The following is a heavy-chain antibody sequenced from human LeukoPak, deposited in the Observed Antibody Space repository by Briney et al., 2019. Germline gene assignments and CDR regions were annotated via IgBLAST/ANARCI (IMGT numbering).Heavy chain of an antibody. CDR1: GFSISSGYF. CDR3: ARRISTRRGETCSSTSCYFDY. CDR2: IFHNGIT. J-gene: IGHJ4*02. Sequence: SETLSLTCAVSGFSISSGYFWAWIRQSPGKGLEWIGSIFHNGITYYNPSLKSRITISVDKSKNQFSLRLSSVTAADTAVYYCARRISTRRGETCSSTSCYFDYWGQGTLVTVSS. D-gene: IGHD2-2*01. V-gene: IGHV4-38-2*01.